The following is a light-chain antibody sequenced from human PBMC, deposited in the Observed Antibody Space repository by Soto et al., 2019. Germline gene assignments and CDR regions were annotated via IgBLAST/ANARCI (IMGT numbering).Light chain of an antibody. Sequence: EIVMTQSPATLSVSPGERATLSCRASQSVSINLAWYQQKTGQAPRLLIYGASTRATGIPARFSGSGSGTEFTLTISSLQSEDFAVYYCQQYNDWQYTFGQGTKVDIK. J-gene: IGKJ2*01. CDR2: GAS. CDR1: QSVSIN. V-gene: IGKV3-15*01. CDR3: QQYNDWQYT.